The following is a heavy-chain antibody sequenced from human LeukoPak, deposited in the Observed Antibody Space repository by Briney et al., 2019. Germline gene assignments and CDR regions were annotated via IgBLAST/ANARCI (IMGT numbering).Heavy chain of an antibody. V-gene: IGHV4-59*01. CDR3: ASSKTNGDSSGWYAWFDP. J-gene: IGHJ5*02. CDR1: GGSINSYY. CDR2: IYYSGYT. Sequence: SSETLSLTCTVSGGSINSYYWSWIRLPPGKGLEWIGYIYYSGYTNYNPSLKSRVTISVDTSKNQFSLKLSSVTAADTAVYYCASSKTNGDSSGWYAWFDPWGQGTLVTVSS. D-gene: IGHD6-19*01.